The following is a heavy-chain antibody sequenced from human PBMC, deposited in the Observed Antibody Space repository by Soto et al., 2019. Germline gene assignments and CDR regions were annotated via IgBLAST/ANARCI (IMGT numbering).Heavy chain of an antibody. CDR3: AKDFVDTGIYGTDV. J-gene: IGHJ6*02. D-gene: IGHD5-18*01. Sequence: GGSLRLSCVDSGLTFSSSGIHWVRQAPGKGLEWVALISYDGSNEYYADSVKGRFTISRDNSKNTLYLQMNSLRAEDTAVYYCAKDFVDTGIYGTDVWGQGTTVTVSS. CDR1: GLTFSSSG. V-gene: IGHV3-30*18. CDR2: ISYDGSNE.